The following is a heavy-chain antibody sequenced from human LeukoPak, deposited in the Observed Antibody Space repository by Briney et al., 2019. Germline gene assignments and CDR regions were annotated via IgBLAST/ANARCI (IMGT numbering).Heavy chain of an antibody. J-gene: IGHJ3*02. D-gene: IGHD2-21*02. CDR3: AKACGGDCSGHAFDI. V-gene: IGHV3-74*01. CDR1: GFTFSSYW. CDR2: INSDGSST. Sequence: GGSLRLSCAASGFTFSSYWMHWVRQAPGKGLVWVSRINSDGSSTSYADSVKGRFTISRDNAKNSLYLQMNSLRAEDMALYYCAKACGGDCSGHAFDIWGQGTMVTVSS.